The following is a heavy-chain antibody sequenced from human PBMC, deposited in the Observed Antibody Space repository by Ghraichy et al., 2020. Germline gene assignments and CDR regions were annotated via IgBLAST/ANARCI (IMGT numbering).Heavy chain of an antibody. V-gene: IGHV3-66*02. CDR2: IYGGAIT. Sequence: GGSLRLSCAASGFTVSSNYMSWVRQAPGKGLEWVSVIYGGAITNYADSVKGRFTISRDNSMNTLSLQMNNLRPEDTAVYYCARGGAVAGMVEYWGQGTLVTVSS. CDR1: GFTVSSNY. D-gene: IGHD6-19*01. J-gene: IGHJ4*02. CDR3: ARGGAVAGMVEY.